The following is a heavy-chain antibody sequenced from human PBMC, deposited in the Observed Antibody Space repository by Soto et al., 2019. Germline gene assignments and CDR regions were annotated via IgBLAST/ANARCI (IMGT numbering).Heavy chain of an antibody. V-gene: IGHV1-18*01. CDR1: GYTFSNYG. Sequence: QVQLVQSGAEVKKPGASVTVSCKTSGYTFSNYGINWVRQAPGQGLEWMGWISGYNGNTNYAKTAQGRVTMTTDTSTGTVYMELRTLKSDDTAIYYCSRFIMVGGWFDPNYYHGMDVWGQGTTVTVSS. D-gene: IGHD6-19*01. CDR2: ISGYNGNT. J-gene: IGHJ6*02. CDR3: SRFIMVGGWFDPNYYHGMDV.